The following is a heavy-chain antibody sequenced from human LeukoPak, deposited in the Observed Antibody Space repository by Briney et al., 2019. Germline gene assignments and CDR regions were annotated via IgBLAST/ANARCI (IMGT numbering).Heavy chain of an antibody. Sequence: GGSLRLSCAASGFTFSDYGMHWVRQAPGKGLDWVAFIQYDGSTKSYADSVKGRFTISRDNSKNTLYLQMNSLRAEDTAVYYCSTISSYYYMDVWGKGTTVTISS. CDR2: IQYDGSTK. D-gene: IGHD2-21*01. V-gene: IGHV3-30*02. CDR3: STISSYYYMDV. J-gene: IGHJ6*03. CDR1: GFTFSDYG.